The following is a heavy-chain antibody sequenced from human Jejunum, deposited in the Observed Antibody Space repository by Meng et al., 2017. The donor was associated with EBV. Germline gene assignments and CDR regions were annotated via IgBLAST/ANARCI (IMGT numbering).Heavy chain of an antibody. CDR2: TVPIFGTT. Sequence: QEQWVPFGAKVQTPGHVVKVSCKSSGDRFGTYSVSWVRQAPGQGLEWMGNTVPIFGTTSYAQKFQGRVTITADESTRTAFMELRNLRSEDSAMYYCARAGGDYEDYWGQGTLVTVSS. V-gene: IGHV1-69*15. CDR1: GDRFGTYS. CDR3: ARAGGDYEDY. D-gene: IGHD4-17*01. J-gene: IGHJ4*02.